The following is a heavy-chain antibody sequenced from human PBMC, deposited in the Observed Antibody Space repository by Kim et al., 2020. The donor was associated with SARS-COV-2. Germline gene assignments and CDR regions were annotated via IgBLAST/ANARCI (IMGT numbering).Heavy chain of an antibody. V-gene: IGHV1-18*01. Sequence: ASVKVSCKASGYTFTSYGISWVRQAPGQGLEWMGWISAYNGNTNYAQKLQGRVTMTTDTSTSTAYMELRSLRSDDTAVYYCARDLTAVDSRGYSYGWRGYYYYYGMDVWGQGTTVTVSS. CDR2: ISAYNGNT. CDR3: ARDLTAVDSRGYSYGWRGYYYYYGMDV. D-gene: IGHD5-18*01. J-gene: IGHJ6*02. CDR1: GYTFTSYG.